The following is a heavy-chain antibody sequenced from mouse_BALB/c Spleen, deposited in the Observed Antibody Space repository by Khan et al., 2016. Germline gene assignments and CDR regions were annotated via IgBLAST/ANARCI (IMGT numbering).Heavy chain of an antibody. CDR3: ARGGDSPYFDY. Sequence: QVQLQQSGAELMKPGASVKISCKANGHTFSSYWIEWVKQRPGHGLEWIGEILPGSGNTNYNEKFKGKATFTADTSSNTAYMQLSSLTSEDSAVXYCARGGDSPYFDYWGQGTTLTVSS. J-gene: IGHJ2*01. CDR1: GHTFSSYW. V-gene: IGHV1-9*01. D-gene: IGHD6-1*01. CDR2: ILPGSGNT.